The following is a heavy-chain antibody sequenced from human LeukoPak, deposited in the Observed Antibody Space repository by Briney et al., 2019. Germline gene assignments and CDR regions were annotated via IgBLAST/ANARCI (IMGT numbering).Heavy chain of an antibody. CDR1: GVSFSTYY. V-gene: IGHV4-34*01. CDR3: ARQLYGSDY. D-gene: IGHD4-17*01. Sequence: SETLSLTCYVSGVSFSTYYWSWIRQSPEKGLEWIGEVNHSGYTNYNPSLKGRVTISVDTSKNQFSLKLSSVTAADTAVYYCARQLYGSDYWGQGTLVTVS. J-gene: IGHJ4*02. CDR2: VNHSGYT.